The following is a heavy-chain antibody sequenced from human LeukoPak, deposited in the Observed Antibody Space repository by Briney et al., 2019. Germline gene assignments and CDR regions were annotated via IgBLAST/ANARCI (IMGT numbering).Heavy chain of an antibody. CDR2: IYYSGST. J-gene: IGHJ4*02. D-gene: IGHD5-24*01. CDR3: ARAGPGYNSAAY. Sequence: PSETLSLTCAVYGGSFSGYYWSWIRQPPGKGLEWIGYIYYSGSTNYNPSLKSRVTISVDTSKNQFSPKLSSVTAADTAVYYCARAGPGYNSAAYWGQGTLVTVSS. CDR1: GGSFSGYY. V-gene: IGHV4-59*01.